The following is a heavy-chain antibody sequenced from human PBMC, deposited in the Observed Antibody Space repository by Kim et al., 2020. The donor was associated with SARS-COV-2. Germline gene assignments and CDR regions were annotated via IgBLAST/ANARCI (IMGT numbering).Heavy chain of an antibody. CDR2: T. J-gene: IGHJ4*02. V-gene: IGHV4-34*01. CDR3: ASPLGGGNSDY. D-gene: IGHD2-21*02. Sequence: TNYNQSLKSRVTISVDTSKNQFSLKLSSVTAADTAVYYCASPLGGGNSDYWGQGTLVTVSS.